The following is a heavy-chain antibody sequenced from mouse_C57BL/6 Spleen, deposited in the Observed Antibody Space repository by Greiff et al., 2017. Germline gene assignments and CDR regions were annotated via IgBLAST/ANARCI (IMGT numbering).Heavy chain of an antibody. V-gene: IGHV1-64*01. D-gene: IGHD1-1*01. J-gene: IGHJ2*01. CDR2: IHPNSGST. CDR3: AYYGSSYSY. Sequence: QVQLKQSGAELVKPGASVKLSCKASGYTFTSYWMHWVKQRPGQGLEWIGMIHPNSGSTNYNEKFKSKDTLTVDKSSSTAYMQLSSLTSEDSAVYYCAYYGSSYSYWGQGTTLTVSS. CDR1: GYTFTSYW.